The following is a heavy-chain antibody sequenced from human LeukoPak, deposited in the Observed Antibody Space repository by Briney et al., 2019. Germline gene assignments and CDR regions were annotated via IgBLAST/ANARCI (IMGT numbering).Heavy chain of an antibody. CDR1: GFTFSTYW. V-gene: IGHV3-74*01. Sequence: GGSLRLSCAASGFTFSTYWMHWGRQAPGKGLLCVSRIKSDGSTNYADSVKGRFTISRDNAKNTVSLQMNSLRPEDTGVYYCARAPSEIGGYYPEYFRHWGQGTLVTVSS. D-gene: IGHD3-22*01. CDR3: ARAPSEIGGYYPEYFRH. J-gene: IGHJ1*01. CDR2: IKSDGST.